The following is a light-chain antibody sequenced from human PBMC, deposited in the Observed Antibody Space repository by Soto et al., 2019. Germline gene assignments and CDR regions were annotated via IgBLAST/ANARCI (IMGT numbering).Light chain of an antibody. CDR1: STDFVSYNR. CDR2: EAS. Sequence: QSALTQPPSVSGSPGQSVTISCTGTSTDFVSYNRVSWYQQPPGTAPKLIIYEASNRPSGVPDRFSGSKSGNTASLTISGLQAADEADYYCSLYTSENTYVFGPGTKVIV. CDR3: SLYTSENTYV. V-gene: IGLV2-18*01. J-gene: IGLJ1*01.